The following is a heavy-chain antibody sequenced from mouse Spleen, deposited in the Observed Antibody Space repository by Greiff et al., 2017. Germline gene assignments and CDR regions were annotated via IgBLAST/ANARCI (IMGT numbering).Heavy chain of an antibody. D-gene: IGHD1-1*01. CDR3: ARYRNGSSYFDY. CDR1: GFTFTDYY. CDR2: IRNKANGYTT. V-gene: IGHV7-3*01. J-gene: IGHJ2*01. Sequence: EVQLVESGGGLVQPGGSLSLSCAASGFTFTDYYMSWVRQPPGKALEWLGFIRNKANGYTTEYSASVKGRFTISRDNSQSILYLQMNALRAEDSATYYCARYRNGSSYFDYWGQGTTLTVSS.